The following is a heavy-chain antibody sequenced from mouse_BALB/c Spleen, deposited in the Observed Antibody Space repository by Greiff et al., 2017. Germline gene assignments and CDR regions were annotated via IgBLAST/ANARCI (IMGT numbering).Heavy chain of an antibody. J-gene: IGHJ3*01. CDR2: ISSGGGST. CDR3: AREDYYGSSYAWFAY. D-gene: IGHD1-1*01. CDR1: GFAFSSYD. V-gene: IGHV5-12-1*01. Sequence: EVQVVESGGGLVKPGGSLKLSCAASGFAFSSYDMSWVRQTPEKRLEWVAYISSGGGSTYYPDTVKGRFTISRDNAKNTLYLQMSSLKSEDTAMYYCAREDYYGSSYAWFAYWGQGTLVTVSA.